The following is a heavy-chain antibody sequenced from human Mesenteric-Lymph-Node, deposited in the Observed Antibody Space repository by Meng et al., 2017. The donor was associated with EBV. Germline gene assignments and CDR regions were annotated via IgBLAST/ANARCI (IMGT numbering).Heavy chain of an antibody. D-gene: IGHD3-16*02. CDR2: IFHSGGT. J-gene: IGHJ4*02. V-gene: IGHV4-4*02. CDR1: SGSISNRYW. Sequence: VHMKAWGPGVVSPSGTLSTALAVSSGSISNRYWWSWVRPPPGKGLQWIGEIFHSGGTNYNPSLKSRVTISVDKSKNQFSLKVNSLTAADTAVYYCARITFGGAIGDWGQGTLVTVSS. CDR3: ARITFGGAIGD.